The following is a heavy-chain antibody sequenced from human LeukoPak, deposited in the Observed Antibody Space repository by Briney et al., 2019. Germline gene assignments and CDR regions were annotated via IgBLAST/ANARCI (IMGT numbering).Heavy chain of an antibody. Sequence: SETLSLTCAVYGGSFSGYYWSWIRQPPGKGLEWIGSIYYSGSTYYNPSLKSRVTISVDTSKNQFSLKLSSVTAADTAVYYCARHTYYDSFSWGQGTMVTVSS. J-gene: IGHJ3*01. D-gene: IGHD3-22*01. CDR3: ARHTYYDSFS. CDR2: IYYSGST. CDR1: GGSFSGYY. V-gene: IGHV4-34*01.